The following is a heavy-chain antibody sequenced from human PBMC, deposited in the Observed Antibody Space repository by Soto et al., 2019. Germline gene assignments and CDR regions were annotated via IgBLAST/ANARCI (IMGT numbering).Heavy chain of an antibody. CDR2: ISSSGTI. Sequence: EVQLVESGGGLIQPGGSLRFSCVASGFSFSTYEMNWVRQAPGKGLEWVSYISSSGTIYYADAVKGRFTISRDNVKNSLFLHMSDLSADDTAVYYCARDKSLVNGMDVWGQGTTVSVSS. CDR3: ARDKSLVNGMDV. V-gene: IGHV3-48*03. D-gene: IGHD3-10*01. J-gene: IGHJ6*02. CDR1: GFSFSTYE.